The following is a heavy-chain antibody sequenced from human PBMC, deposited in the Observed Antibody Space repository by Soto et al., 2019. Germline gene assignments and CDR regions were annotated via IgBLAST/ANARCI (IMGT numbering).Heavy chain of an antibody. D-gene: IGHD3-22*01. CDR1: GFTFSSYS. CDR2: ISSSSSTI. Sequence: GGSLRLSCAASGFTFSSYSMNWVRQAPGKGLEWVSYISSSSSTIYYADSVKGRFTISRDNAKNSLYLQMNSLRDEDTAVYYCARSLTYYYDSSGYYPEKYYYYYGMDVWGQGTTVTVSS. CDR3: ARSLTYYYDSSGYYPEKYYYYYGMDV. J-gene: IGHJ6*02. V-gene: IGHV3-48*02.